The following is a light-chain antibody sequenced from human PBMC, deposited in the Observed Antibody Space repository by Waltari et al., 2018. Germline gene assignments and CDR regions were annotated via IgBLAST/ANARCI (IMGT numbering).Light chain of an antibody. CDR1: QSFSSNY. CDR3: QHYSNSVWT. CDR2: GVS. Sequence: EIVLTQSPGTLSLSPGANATLSCRASQSFSSNYLAWYQQKPGQAPGLLIYGVSSRATGIPDRFSGSGSGTDFTLTITRLEPEDFAMYYCQHYSNSVWTFGQGIKVEIK. J-gene: IGKJ1*01. V-gene: IGKV3-20*01.